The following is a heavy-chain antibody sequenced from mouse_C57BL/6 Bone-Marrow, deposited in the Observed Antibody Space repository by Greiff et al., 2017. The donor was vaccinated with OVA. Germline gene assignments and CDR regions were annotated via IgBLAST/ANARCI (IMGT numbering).Heavy chain of an antibody. Sequence: EVQRVESGGGLVKPGGSLKLSCAASGFTFSSYTMSWVRQTPEKRLEWVATISGGGGNTYYPDSVKGRFTISRDNAKNTLYLQMSSLRSEDTALYYCARVGSSYVGFAYWGQGTLVTVSA. D-gene: IGHD1-1*01. CDR1: GFTFSSYT. CDR3: ARVGSSYVGFAY. V-gene: IGHV5-9*01. CDR2: ISGGGGNT. J-gene: IGHJ3*01.